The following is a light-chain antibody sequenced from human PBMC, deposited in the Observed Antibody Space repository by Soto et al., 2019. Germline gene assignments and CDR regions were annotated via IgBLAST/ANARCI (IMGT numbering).Light chain of an antibody. Sequence: QSVLTQPPSASGSPGQSVTISCTGTSSDVGGYNYVSWYQQHPGKAPKLMIYEVNKRPSGVPDRFSGSKSGNTASLTVSGLHAEDEADYYCSSYAGSNNQVFGTGTKVTVL. CDR2: EVN. CDR3: SSYAGSNNQV. J-gene: IGLJ1*01. CDR1: SSDVGGYNY. V-gene: IGLV2-8*01.